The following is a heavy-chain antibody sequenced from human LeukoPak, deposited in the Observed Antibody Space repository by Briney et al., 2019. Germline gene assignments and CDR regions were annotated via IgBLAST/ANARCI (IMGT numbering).Heavy chain of an antibody. CDR2: IYSTGST. Sequence: SETLTLTCTASGCSFSSYYWSWIRQPAGKGLEWIGRIYSTGSTKYNPYLKSRFTMSVDTSKTQFSLRLRSVTAADTAVYYCARQIASAGTAGFDFWGQGALVTVSS. V-gene: IGHV4-4*07. D-gene: IGHD6-13*01. J-gene: IGHJ4*02. CDR1: GCSFSSYY. CDR3: ARQIASAGTAGFDF.